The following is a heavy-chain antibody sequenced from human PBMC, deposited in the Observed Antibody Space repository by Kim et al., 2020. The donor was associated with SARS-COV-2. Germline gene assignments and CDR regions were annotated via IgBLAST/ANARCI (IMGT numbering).Heavy chain of an antibody. Sequence: SETLSLTCTVSGGSISSSSYYWGWIRQPPGKGLEWIGNIYYSGSTFYNPSLRSRVTISVDTSKNQFSLKLNSVTAADTAVYYCARHAGFLAQQLVFQHWGQGTLVTVSS. V-gene: IGHV4-39*01. J-gene: IGHJ1*01. CDR2: IYYSGST. D-gene: IGHD6-13*01. CDR1: GGSISSSSYY. CDR3: ARHAGFLAQQLVFQH.